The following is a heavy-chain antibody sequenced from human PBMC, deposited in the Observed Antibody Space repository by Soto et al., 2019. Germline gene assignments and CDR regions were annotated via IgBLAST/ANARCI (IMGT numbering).Heavy chain of an antibody. CDR3: ARHYASGNYYIPVEY. J-gene: IGHJ4*02. CDR2: IYYSGTT. Sequence: PSETLSLTCSVSVDSMSSGTYHWDWIRQPPGKGLEWIGPIYYSGTTHYNPSLKSRVTISVDTSKSQFFLNLSSVTAADTAVYYCARHYASGNYYIPVEYWGQGALVTVSS. CDR1: VDSMSSGTYH. D-gene: IGHD3-10*01. V-gene: IGHV4-39*01.